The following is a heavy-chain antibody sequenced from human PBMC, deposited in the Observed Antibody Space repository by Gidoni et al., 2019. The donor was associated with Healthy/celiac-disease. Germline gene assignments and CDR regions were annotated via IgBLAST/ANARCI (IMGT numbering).Heavy chain of an antibody. J-gene: IGHJ4*02. CDR1: GGSISSYY. D-gene: IGHD6-13*01. CDR2: IYYSGST. Sequence: QVQLQESGPGLVKPSETLSLTCTVSGGSISSYYWSWIRPPPGKGLEWIGYIYYSGSTNYNPSLKSRVTISVDTSKNQFSLKLSSVTAADTAVYYCARVGGTSSWYDYWGQGTLVTVSS. CDR3: ARVGGTSSWYDY. V-gene: IGHV4-59*01.